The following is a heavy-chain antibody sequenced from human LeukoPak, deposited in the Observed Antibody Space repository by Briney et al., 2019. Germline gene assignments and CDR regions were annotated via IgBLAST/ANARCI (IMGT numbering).Heavy chain of an antibody. D-gene: IGHD3-9*01. CDR3: AKSILDTIFFGAGSHDAFDI. CDR1: GGSISSSSYY. J-gene: IGHJ3*02. Sequence: SETLSLTCTVTGGSISSSSYYWGWIRQPPGKGLEWIGSIYYSGSTYYNPSLKSRVTISVDTSKNQFSLKLSSVTAADTAVYFCAKSILDTIFFGAGSHDAFDIWGQGTMVTVSS. V-gene: IGHV4-39*07. CDR2: IYYSGST.